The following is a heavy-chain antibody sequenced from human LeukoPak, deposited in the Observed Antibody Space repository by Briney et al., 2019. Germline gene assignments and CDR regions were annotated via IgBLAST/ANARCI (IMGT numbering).Heavy chain of an antibody. V-gene: IGHV3-23*01. J-gene: IGHJ4*02. CDR1: GFAFRTYE. CDR3: AKEKTGKFDFDY. Sequence: GGSLRLSCAASGFAFRTYEMNWVRQAPGKGLEWVSSLSGGGGGSYYADSVKGRVTVSRDDSKNTLYLQMNSLRAEDTAVYYCAKEKTGKFDFDYWGQGTLVTVSS. D-gene: IGHD3-10*01. CDR2: LSGGGGGS.